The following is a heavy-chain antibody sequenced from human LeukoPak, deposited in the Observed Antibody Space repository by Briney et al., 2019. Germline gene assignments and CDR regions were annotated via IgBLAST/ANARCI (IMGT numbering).Heavy chain of an antibody. CDR3: ARERVRRYFDY. D-gene: IGHD1-1*01. CDR2: IYSGGST. J-gene: IGHJ4*02. V-gene: IGHV3-53*01. Sequence: HPGGSLRLSCAASGFTVSSNYMSWVRQAPGKGLEGVSVIYSGGSTYYADSVKGRLTISRDNSKNTLYLQMNSLRAEDTAVYYCARERVRRYFDYWGQGTLVTVSS. CDR1: GFTVSSNY.